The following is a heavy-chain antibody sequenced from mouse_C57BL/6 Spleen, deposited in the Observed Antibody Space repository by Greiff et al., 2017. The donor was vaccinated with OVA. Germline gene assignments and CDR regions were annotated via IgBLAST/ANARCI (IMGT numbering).Heavy chain of an antibody. J-gene: IGHJ2*01. CDR2: IDPSDSYT. CDR1: GYTFTSYW. Sequence: VQLQQPGAELVRPGTSVKLSCKASGYTFTSYWMHWVKQRPGQGLEWIGVIDPSDSYTNYNQKFKGKATLTVDTSSSTAYMQLSSLTSEDSAVYYCAREDGYYYFDYWGQGTTLTVSS. D-gene: IGHD2-3*01. V-gene: IGHV1-59*01. CDR3: AREDGYYYFDY.